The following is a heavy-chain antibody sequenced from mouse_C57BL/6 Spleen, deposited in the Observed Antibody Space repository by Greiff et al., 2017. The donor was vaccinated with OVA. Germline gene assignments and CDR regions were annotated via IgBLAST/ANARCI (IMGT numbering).Heavy chain of an antibody. V-gene: IGHV1-69*01. CDR3: ARKEGYGSSRYYFDY. CDR1: GYTFTSYW. CDR2: TDPSDSYT. D-gene: IGHD1-1*01. J-gene: IGHJ2*01. Sequence: QVQLQQPGAELVMPGASMKLSCKASGYTFTSYWMHWVKQRPGQGLEWIGETDPSDSYTNYNQKFKGKSTLTVDKSSSTAYMQLSSLTSEDSAVYYCARKEGYGSSRYYFDYWGQGTTLTVSS.